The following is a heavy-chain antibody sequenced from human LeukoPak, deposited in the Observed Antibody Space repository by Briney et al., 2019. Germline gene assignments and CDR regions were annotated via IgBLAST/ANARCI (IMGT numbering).Heavy chain of an antibody. CDR3: ATSMHGYCSGGSCYGAFDI. CDR2: IYYSGST. Sequence: PSETLSLTCTVSGVSISNYYWSWIRQPPGRGLEWIGYIYYSGSTNYNPSLKSRVTISVDTSKNQFSLKLSSVTAADTAVYYCATSMHGYCSGGSCYGAFDIWGQGTMVTVSS. D-gene: IGHD2-15*01. V-gene: IGHV4-59*01. J-gene: IGHJ3*02. CDR1: GVSISNYY.